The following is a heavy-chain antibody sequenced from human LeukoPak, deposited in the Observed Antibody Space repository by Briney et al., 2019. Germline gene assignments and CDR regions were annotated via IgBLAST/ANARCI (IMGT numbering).Heavy chain of an antibody. CDR1: GGSFSGYY. D-gene: IGHD3-10*01. Sequence: SETLSLTCAVYGGSFSGYYWSCIRQPPGKGLEWIGEINHSGSTNHNPSLKSRVTISVDTSKNQFSLKLSSVTAADTAVYYCAASLWLGESVFDPWGQGTLVTVSS. J-gene: IGHJ5*02. V-gene: IGHV4-34*01. CDR3: AASLWLGESVFDP. CDR2: INHSGST.